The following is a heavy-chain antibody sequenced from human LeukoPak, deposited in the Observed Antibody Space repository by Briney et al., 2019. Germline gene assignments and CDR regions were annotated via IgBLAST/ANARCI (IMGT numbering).Heavy chain of an antibody. CDR1: GGSFSGYY. D-gene: IGHD3-9*01. CDR3: SRSALIPYFERPHPQKNYFDY. Sequence: SETLSLTCAVYGGSFSGYYWSWIRQPPGKGLEWIGEINHSGSTNYNPSLKSRVTISVDTSKNQFSLKLSSVTAADTAVYYCSRSALIPYFERPHPQKNYFDYWGQGTLVTVSS. J-gene: IGHJ4*02. CDR2: INHSGST. V-gene: IGHV4-34*01.